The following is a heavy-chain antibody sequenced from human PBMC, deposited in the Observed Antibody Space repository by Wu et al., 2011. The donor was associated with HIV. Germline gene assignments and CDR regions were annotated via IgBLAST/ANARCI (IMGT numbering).Heavy chain of an antibody. V-gene: IGHV1-2*02. D-gene: IGHD6-6*01. CDR2: INPKSGGT. CDR1: GYTFTGYY. Sequence: PGASGRRSPAKASGYTFTGYYVHWVRQAPGQGLEWMGWINPKSGGTNYAQKFQGRVTVTRDTSISTAYMELSRLRSDDTAVYYCARAGYSSSSPPDYYYYYMDVWGKGTTVTVSS. J-gene: IGHJ6*03. CDR3: ARAGYSSSSPPDYYYYYMDV.